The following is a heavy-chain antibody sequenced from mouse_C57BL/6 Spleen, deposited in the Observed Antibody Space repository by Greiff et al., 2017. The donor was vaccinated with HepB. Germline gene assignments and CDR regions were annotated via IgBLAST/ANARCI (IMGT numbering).Heavy chain of an antibody. CDR1: GYTFTSYW. J-gene: IGHJ4*01. CDR3: ARDWMDY. CDR2: INPYNGDT. Sequence: QVQLQQPGTELVKPGASVKLSCKASGYTFTSYWMHWVKQRPGQGLEWIGNINPYNGDTFYNQKFKGKATLTVDKSSSTAHMELRSLTSEDSAVYYCARDWMDYWGQGTSVTVSS. V-gene: IGHV1-53*01.